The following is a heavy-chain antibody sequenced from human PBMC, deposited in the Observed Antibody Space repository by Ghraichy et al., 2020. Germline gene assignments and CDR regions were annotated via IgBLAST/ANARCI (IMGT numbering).Heavy chain of an antibody. Sequence: SVKVSCKTSGGTFSSYAISWVRQAPGQGLEWMGGIIPIFATANYAQKFQGRVTITADESTSTAYMELSRLRSEDTAVYYCARLLYYEFDIWGQGTMVTVSS. CDR3: ARLLYYEFDI. V-gene: IGHV1-69*13. CDR1: GGTFSSYA. D-gene: IGHD3-22*01. J-gene: IGHJ3*02. CDR2: IIPIFATA.